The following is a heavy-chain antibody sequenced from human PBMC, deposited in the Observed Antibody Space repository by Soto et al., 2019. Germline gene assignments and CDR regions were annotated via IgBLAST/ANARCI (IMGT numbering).Heavy chain of an antibody. V-gene: IGHV5-10-1*01. CDR2: IGPSDSYT. J-gene: IGHJ4*02. Sequence: EVQLVQSGAEVKKPGESLRISCKFSGYSFTSYWISWVRQMPGKGLEWMGRIGPSDSYTNYSPSLQGHVTISADKSISTAYLQWSSLKASDTAMYYCARLQAAAGDNDLTFDYWGQGTLVTVSS. CDR1: GYSFTSYW. D-gene: IGHD6-13*01. CDR3: ARLQAAAGDNDLTFDY.